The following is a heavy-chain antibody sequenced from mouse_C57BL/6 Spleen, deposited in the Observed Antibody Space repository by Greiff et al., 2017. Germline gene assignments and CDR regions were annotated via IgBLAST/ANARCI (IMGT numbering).Heavy chain of an antibody. Sequence: VQLQQSGAELVRPGASVTLSCKASGYTFTDYEMHWVKQTPVHGLAWIGAIDPETGGTAYNQKFKGKAILTADKSSSTAYMELRSLTSEDSAVYYCTRRGTWDDWYFDVWGTGTTVTVSS. CDR3: TRRGTWDDWYFDV. V-gene: IGHV1-15*01. CDR2: IDPETGGT. J-gene: IGHJ1*03. CDR1: GYTFTDYE. D-gene: IGHD4-1*01.